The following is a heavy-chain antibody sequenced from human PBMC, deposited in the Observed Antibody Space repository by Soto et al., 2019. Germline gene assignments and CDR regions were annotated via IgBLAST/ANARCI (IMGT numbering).Heavy chain of an antibody. CDR3: ARDDYGSGSYNI. D-gene: IGHD3-10*01. CDR2: IYYSGST. CDR1: GGSISSGGYY. J-gene: IGHJ3*02. Sequence: QVRLQESGPGLLKPSQTLSLTCTVSGGSISSGGYYWSWIRQHPGKGLEWIGYIYYSGSTYYNPSLKSRVTISVDTSKNQFSLKLSSVTAADTAVYYCARDDYGSGSYNIWGQGTMVTVSS. V-gene: IGHV4-31*03.